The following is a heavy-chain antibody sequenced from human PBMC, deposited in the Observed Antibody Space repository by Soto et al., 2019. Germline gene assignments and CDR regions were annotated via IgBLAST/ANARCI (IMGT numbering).Heavy chain of an antibody. D-gene: IGHD6-19*01. Sequence: QVQLVQSGAEVKKPGASVKVSCKASGYTFTSYDINWVRQATGQGLEWMGWMNPNRGNTGYAQKFQGRVTMTRNTSISTAYMELSSLRSEDTAVYYCARVGTISVLSSGWHRPYYYYMDVWGKGTTVTVSS. CDR3: ARVGTISVLSSGWHRPYYYYMDV. CDR1: GYTFTSYD. CDR2: MNPNRGNT. J-gene: IGHJ6*03. V-gene: IGHV1-8*01.